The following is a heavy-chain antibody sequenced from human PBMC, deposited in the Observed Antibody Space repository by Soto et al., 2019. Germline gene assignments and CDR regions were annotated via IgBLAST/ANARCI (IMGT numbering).Heavy chain of an antibody. CDR3: ALEYSSSSSPDY. J-gene: IGHJ4*02. D-gene: IGHD6-6*01. V-gene: IGHV1-2*02. Sequence: ASVKVSCKASGYTFTGYYMHWVRQAPGQGLEWMGWISPNSGGTNYAQKFRGRVTMTRDTSISTAYMELRRLGSDDTAVYYCALEYSSSSSPDYWGQGTLVTVSS. CDR1: GYTFTGYY. CDR2: ISPNSGGT.